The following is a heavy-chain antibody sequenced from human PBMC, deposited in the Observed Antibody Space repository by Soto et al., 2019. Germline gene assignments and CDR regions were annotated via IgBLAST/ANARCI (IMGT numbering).Heavy chain of an antibody. CDR3: AGSRYNLNPPPLAYYFDY. D-gene: IGHD1-20*01. Sequence: QVQLVESGGGVVQPGRSLRLSCAASGFTFSSYGMHWVRQAPGKGLEWVAVIWYDGSNKYYADSVKGRFTISRDNSQNTLYLQMNSLRAEDTAVYYCAGSRYNLNPPPLAYYFDYWGQGTLVTVSS. J-gene: IGHJ4*02. CDR1: GFTFSSYG. V-gene: IGHV3-33*01. CDR2: IWYDGSNK.